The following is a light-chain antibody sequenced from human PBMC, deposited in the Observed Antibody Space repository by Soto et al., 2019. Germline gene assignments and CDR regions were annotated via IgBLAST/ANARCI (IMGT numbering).Light chain of an antibody. J-gene: IGKJ1*01. CDR1: QSVSFSY. CDR2: GAS. CDR3: QQYGSSPPWT. Sequence: EIVLTQSPGTLSLSPGERATLSCRASQSVSFSYLAWYQQKPGQAPRLLIYGASSRATGIPGRFSGSGSGTDFTSTISRLEPEDFPVYYCQQYGSSPPWTFGQGTKVEIK. V-gene: IGKV3-20*01.